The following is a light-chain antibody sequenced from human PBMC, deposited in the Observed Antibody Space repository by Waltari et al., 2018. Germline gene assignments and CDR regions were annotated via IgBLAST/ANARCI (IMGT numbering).Light chain of an antibody. J-gene: IGKJ1*01. CDR3: QHYLRLPVP. CDR2: GAS. V-gene: IGKV3-20*01. CDR1: ASVSRD. Sequence: EIVLTRSPGRLSLSVGERATASCRASASVSRDSAWYQQKPGQAPRLLIYGASTTATGIPDRFSGSGSGTDFSLTISRLEPDDFAVYYCQHYLRLPVPFGQGTTVEI.